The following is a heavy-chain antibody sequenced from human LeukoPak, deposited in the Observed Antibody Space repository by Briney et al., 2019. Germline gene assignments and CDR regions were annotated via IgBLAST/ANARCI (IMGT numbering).Heavy chain of an antibody. CDR1: GYTFTGYY. CDR3: ARERRSVVPAATRYFDL. D-gene: IGHD2-2*01. CDR2: INPNSGGT. Sequence: ASVKVSRKASGYTFTGYYMHWVRQAPGQGLEWMGWINPNSGGTNYAQKFQGRVTMTRDTSISTAYMELSRLRSDDTAVYYCARERRSVVPAATRYFDLWGRGTLVTVSS. J-gene: IGHJ2*01. V-gene: IGHV1-2*02.